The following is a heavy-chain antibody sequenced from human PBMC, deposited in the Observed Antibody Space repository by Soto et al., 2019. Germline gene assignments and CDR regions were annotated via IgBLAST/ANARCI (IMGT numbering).Heavy chain of an antibody. D-gene: IGHD5-12*01. CDR1: GYTFTTYS. J-gene: IGHJ5*02. V-gene: IGHV1-18*01. CDR2: INPYNGKT. Sequence: QVQLVQSGGEVKEPGASVKVSCKASGYTFTTYSISWVRQAPGQGLEWVGWINPYNGKTNQAQKVQGRVTMSTDPSTSTAYREGRSLRSDDRAVYSWARRYGAPSSSAGFAPWGQGPLVTVPS. CDR3: ARRYGAPSSSAGFAP.